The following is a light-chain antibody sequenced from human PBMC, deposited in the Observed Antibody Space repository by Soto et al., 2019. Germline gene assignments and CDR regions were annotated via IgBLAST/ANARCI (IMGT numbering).Light chain of an antibody. CDR1: QSISSW. J-gene: IGKJ1*01. CDR3: QQYNSYPWT. Sequence: IQMTQSPGTLSASVGEGVTITCRASQSISSWLAWYQQKPGKAPKLLIYDASSLESGVPSRFSGSGSGTEFTLTISSLQPDDFATYYCQQYNSYPWTCGQGTKGDIK. CDR2: DAS. V-gene: IGKV1-5*01.